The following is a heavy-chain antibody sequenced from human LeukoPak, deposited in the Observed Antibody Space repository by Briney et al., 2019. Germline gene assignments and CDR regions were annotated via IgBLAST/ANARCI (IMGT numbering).Heavy chain of an antibody. D-gene: IGHD2-2*01. J-gene: IGHJ5*02. CDR2: INPNSGGT. Sequence: ASVKVSCKASGYTFTGYYMHWVRQAPGQGLEWMGWINPNSGGTNYAQKFQGWVTMTRDTSISTAYMELSRLRSDDTAVYYCARGADIVVVPAADNWFDPWGQGTLVTVSS. CDR3: ARGADIVVVPAADNWFDP. V-gene: IGHV1-2*04. CDR1: GYTFTGYY.